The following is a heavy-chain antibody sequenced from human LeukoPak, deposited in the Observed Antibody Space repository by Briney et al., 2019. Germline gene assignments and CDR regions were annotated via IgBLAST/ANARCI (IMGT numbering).Heavy chain of an antibody. CDR3: ARGPDSGSYFAWFDP. V-gene: IGHV4-34*01. J-gene: IGHJ5*02. CDR2: INHSGIT. Sequence: PSETLSLTCAVYGGSFSGYYWSWIRQPPGEGLEWIGEINHSGITHYNPSLKGRVTIAVDTSKNQIFLKLNSVTAADTAVYYCARGPDSGSYFAWFDPWGQGTLVTVSS. D-gene: IGHD3-10*01. CDR1: GGSFSGYY.